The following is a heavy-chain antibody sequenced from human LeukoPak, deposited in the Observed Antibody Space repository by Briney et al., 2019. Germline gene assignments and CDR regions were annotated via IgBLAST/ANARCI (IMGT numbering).Heavy chain of an antibody. J-gene: IGHJ5*02. D-gene: IGHD5-24*01. CDR3: TRVWRWLQEYWFDP. V-gene: IGHV3-49*04. CDR2: IRSKAYGGAT. CDR1: GFTFGDYA. Sequence: GGSLRLSCTASGFTFGDYAMSWVRQAPGKGLEWVGFIRSKAYGGATEYAASVKGRFTISRDDSKSIAYLQMNSLKTEDTAVYYCTRVWRWLQEYWFDPWGQGTLVTVSS.